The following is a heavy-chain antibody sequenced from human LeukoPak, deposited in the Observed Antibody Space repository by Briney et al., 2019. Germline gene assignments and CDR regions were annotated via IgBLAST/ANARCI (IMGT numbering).Heavy chain of an antibody. CDR2: INAGNGST. Sequence: ASVKVSCKTSGYTFTTYAIHWVRQAPGQRLEWMGWINAGNGSTKYSQKFQGRVTITRDTSASTAYMELSSLRSEDTAVYYCARDFGYCSSTSCYLNWFDPWGQGTLVTVSS. J-gene: IGHJ5*02. V-gene: IGHV1-3*01. D-gene: IGHD2-2*03. CDR3: ARDFGYCSSTSCYLNWFDP. CDR1: GYTFTTYA.